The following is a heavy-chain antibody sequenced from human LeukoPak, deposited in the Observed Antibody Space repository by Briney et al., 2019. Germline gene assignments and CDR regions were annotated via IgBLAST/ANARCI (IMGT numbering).Heavy chain of an antibody. CDR2: IYYSGST. CDR1: GGSISSGDYY. Sequence: PSETLSLTCTVSGGSISSGDYYWSWIRQPPGKGLEWIGYIYYSGSTYYNPSPKSRVTISVDTSKNQFSLKLSSVTAADTAVYYCARETGEYSSSIDYWGQGTLVTVSS. CDR3: ARETGEYSSSIDY. J-gene: IGHJ4*02. D-gene: IGHD6-6*01. V-gene: IGHV4-30-4*08.